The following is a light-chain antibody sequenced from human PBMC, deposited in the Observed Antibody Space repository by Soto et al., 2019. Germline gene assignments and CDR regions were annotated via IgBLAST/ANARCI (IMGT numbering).Light chain of an antibody. Sequence: QSALTQPASVSGSPGQSITISCTGTSSDVGSYNLVSWYQQHPGKAPKLMIYEVSKRPSGVSNLFSGSKSGNTASLTISGLQAEDEADYYCCSYACSSTVLFGGGTKLTVL. CDR3: CSYACSSTVL. J-gene: IGLJ2*01. CDR1: SSDVGSYNL. CDR2: EVS. V-gene: IGLV2-23*02.